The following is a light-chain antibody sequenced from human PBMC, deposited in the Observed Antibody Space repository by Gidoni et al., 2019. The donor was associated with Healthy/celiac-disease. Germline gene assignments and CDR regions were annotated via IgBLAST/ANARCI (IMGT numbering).Light chain of an antibody. J-gene: IGKJ2*01. CDR1: QSISSY. Sequence: DIQMPQSPSSLSASVGDRVTITCRASQSISSYLNWYQQKPGKAPKLLIYAASSLQSLVPSRFSGSGSGTDFTLTISSLQPEDFATYYCQQSYSTPPSYTFGQGTKLEIK. CDR2: AAS. V-gene: IGKV1-39*01. CDR3: QQSYSTPPSYT.